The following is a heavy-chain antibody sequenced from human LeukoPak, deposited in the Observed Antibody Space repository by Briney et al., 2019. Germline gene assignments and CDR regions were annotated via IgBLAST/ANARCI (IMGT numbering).Heavy chain of an antibody. V-gene: IGHV1-69*01. CDR3: ARDARGSYSQGYFDY. CDR1: GGTFSSYG. Sequence: ASVKVSCKASGGTFSSYGISWVRQAPGQGLEWMGGIIPIFDTANYAQKFQGRVTITADESTSTAYMELSSLRSEDTAVHYCARDARGSYSQGYFDYWGQGTLVTVSS. CDR2: IIPIFDTA. J-gene: IGHJ4*02. D-gene: IGHD1-26*01.